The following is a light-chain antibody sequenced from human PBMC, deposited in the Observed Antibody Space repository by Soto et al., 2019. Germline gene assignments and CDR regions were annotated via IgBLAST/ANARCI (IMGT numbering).Light chain of an antibody. CDR1: SSDVGSYNY. Sequence: QSALTQPASVSGSPGQSITISCTGTSSDVGSYNYVSWYQQHPGKAPKVLIFEVSNRPSGVSNRFSGSKSGNTASLTISGLQAEDEGDYYCSSYTSSSTVVFGSGTKLTVL. J-gene: IGLJ1*01. CDR3: SSYTSSSTVV. V-gene: IGLV2-14*01. CDR2: EVS.